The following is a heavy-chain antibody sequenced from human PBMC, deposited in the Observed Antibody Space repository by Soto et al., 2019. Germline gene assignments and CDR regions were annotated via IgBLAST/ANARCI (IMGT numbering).Heavy chain of an antibody. V-gene: IGHV1-18*01. CDR2: ISAYNGNT. D-gene: IGHD2-2*02. CDR3: ARDRVVVPAAIVYYYGMDV. CDR1: GYTFINHG. J-gene: IGHJ6*02. Sequence: ASVKASCKASGYTFINHGISWVRQAPGQGREWMGWISAYNGNTNYGQKLQGRVTLPTDTSTSTAYMELRSLRSDDTAVYYCARDRVVVPAAIVYYYGMDVWGQGTTVTVSS.